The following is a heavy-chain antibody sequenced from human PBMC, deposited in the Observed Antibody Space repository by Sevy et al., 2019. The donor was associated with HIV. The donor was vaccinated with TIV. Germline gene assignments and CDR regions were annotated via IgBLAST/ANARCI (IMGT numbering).Heavy chain of an antibody. Sequence: ASVKVSCKASGYTFSNNAIHWVRQAPGQRLEWMGWVHAGNGHTKFSEKFQDRVTISRDTSATTGYMDLTSLTSEVTAIYYCARGKGGIFGVVTGQFDYWGQGTLVTVSS. J-gene: IGHJ4*02. V-gene: IGHV1-3*01. CDR1: GYTFSNNA. CDR2: VHAGNGHT. D-gene: IGHD3-3*01. CDR3: ARGKGGIFGVVTGQFDY.